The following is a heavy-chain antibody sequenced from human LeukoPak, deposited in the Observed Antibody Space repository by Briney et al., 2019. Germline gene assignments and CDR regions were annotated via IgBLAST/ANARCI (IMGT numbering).Heavy chain of an antibody. CDR1: GFTFSSYA. D-gene: IGHD3-10*01. CDR2: ITGSGGIT. Sequence: GGSLRLSCAASGFTFSSYAMGWVRQAPGKGLEWVSGITGSGGITYYADSVKGRFTISRDNSKNSLYLQMNSLRAEDTALYYCAKDHTHGSGSYYTNWGQGTPVTVSS. CDR3: AKDHTHGSGSYYTN. V-gene: IGHV3-23*01. J-gene: IGHJ4*02.